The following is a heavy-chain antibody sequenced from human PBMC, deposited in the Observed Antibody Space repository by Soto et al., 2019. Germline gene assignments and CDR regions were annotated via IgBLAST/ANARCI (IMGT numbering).Heavy chain of an antibody. Sequence: QVQLVQSGAEVKKPGASVKVSCKASGYTFTSYDINWVRQATGQGLEWMGWMNPNSGNTGYAQKFQGRVTMTRNTYISTAYMELSSLRSEDTAVYYCARRPGYYGSGSYPHYYYYMDVWGKGTTVTVSS. V-gene: IGHV1-8*01. D-gene: IGHD3-10*01. CDR3: ARRPGYYGSGSYPHYYYYMDV. J-gene: IGHJ6*03. CDR1: GYTFTSYD. CDR2: MNPNSGNT.